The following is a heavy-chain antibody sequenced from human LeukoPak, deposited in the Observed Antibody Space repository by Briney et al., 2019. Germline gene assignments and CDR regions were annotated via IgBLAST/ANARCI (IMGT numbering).Heavy chain of an antibody. D-gene: IGHD3-22*01. CDR3: ARAPSEIGGYYPEYFRH. V-gene: IGHV3-74*01. CDR2: IKSDGST. CDR1: GFTFSSYW. J-gene: IGHJ1*01. Sequence: GGSLRLSCAASGFTFSSYWMHWVRQAPGQGLVWFSRIKSDGSTNYADSVKGRFTISRDNAKNTVSLQMNSLRAEDTGVYYCARAPSEIGGYYPEYFRHWGQGPLVTVSS.